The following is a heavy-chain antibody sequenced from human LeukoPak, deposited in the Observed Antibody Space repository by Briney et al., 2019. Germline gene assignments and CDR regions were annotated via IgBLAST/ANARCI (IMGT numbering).Heavy chain of an antibody. J-gene: IGHJ4*02. D-gene: IGHD3-22*01. V-gene: IGHV1-2*02. Sequence: ASVKVSCKASGYTFTGYYMHWVRQAPGQGLEWMGWINPNSGGTNYAQKFQGRVTMTRDTSISTAYMELSRLRSDDTAVYYCARRSDSSGYSNYFDYWGQGTLVTVSS. CDR1: GYTFTGYY. CDR3: ARRSDSSGYSNYFDY. CDR2: INPNSGGT.